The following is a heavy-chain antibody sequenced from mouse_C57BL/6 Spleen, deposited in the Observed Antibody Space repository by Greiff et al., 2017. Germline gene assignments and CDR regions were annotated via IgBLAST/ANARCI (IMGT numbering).Heavy chain of an antibody. J-gene: IGHJ2*01. CDR2: IYPGDGDT. V-gene: IGHV1-82*01. D-gene: IGHD2-2*01. Sequence: QVQLQPSGPELVNPGASVKISCKASGSAFSSSWMNWVKQRPGKGLEWIGRIYPGDGDTNYNGKFKGKATLTADKSSSTAYMQLRSLTSEDSAVYFCARYGCYYFDYWGQGTTLTVSA. CDR1: GSAFSSSW. CDR3: ARYGCYYFDY.